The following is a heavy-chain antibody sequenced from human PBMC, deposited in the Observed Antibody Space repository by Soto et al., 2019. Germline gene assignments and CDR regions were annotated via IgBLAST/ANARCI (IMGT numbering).Heavy chain of an antibody. CDR2: IRSIGGDT. J-gene: IGHJ6*02. V-gene: IGHV3-64D*06. CDR3: VKGRSGEYYFDAMDV. D-gene: IGHD3-9*01. Sequence: GGSLRLSCSASGFRFRSYAMHWVRRAPGKGLEYVAGIRSIGGDTLYADSVKGRFTISRDQPKNTVFLQMSSLRIEDTAVYYCVKGRSGEYYFDAMDVWGQGTTVTVSS. CDR1: GFRFRSYA.